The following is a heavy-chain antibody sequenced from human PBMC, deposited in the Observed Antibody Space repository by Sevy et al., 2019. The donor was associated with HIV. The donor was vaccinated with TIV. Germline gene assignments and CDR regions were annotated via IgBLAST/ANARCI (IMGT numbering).Heavy chain of an antibody. CDR1: GLTFSSYS. V-gene: IGHV3-48*01. CDR2: ISSSSSTI. Sequence: GGSLRLSCAASGLTFSSYSMNWVRQAPGKGLEWVSYISSSSSTIYYADSVKGRFTISRDNAKNSLYLQMNRLRAEDTAVYYCASPLTFYYGSGSEEFDYWGRGTLVTVSS. CDR3: ASPLTFYYGSGSEEFDY. D-gene: IGHD3-10*01. J-gene: IGHJ4*02.